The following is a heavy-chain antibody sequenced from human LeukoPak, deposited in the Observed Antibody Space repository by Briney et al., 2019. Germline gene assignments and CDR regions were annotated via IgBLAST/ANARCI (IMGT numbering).Heavy chain of an antibody. CDR1: GYTFTSYG. J-gene: IGHJ6*02. V-gene: IGHV1-18*01. D-gene: IGHD6-19*01. CDR3: ARDLVPRIAVAGNGMDV. CDR2: ISAYSGNT. Sequence: ASVKVSCKAPGYTFTSYGISWVRQAPGQGLEWMGWISAYSGNTNYAQKLQGRVTMTTDTSTSTAYMELRSLRSDDTAVYYCARDLVPRIAVAGNGMDVWGQGTTVTVSS.